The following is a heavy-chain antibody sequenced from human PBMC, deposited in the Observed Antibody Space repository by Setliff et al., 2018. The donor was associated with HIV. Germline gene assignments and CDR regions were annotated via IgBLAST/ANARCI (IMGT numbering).Heavy chain of an antibody. D-gene: IGHD2-8*02. CDR1: GYTLTTYG. CDR2: INTETGNP. J-gene: IGHJ4*02. CDR3: ARVGSYWSTFDY. Sequence: ASVKVSCKTSGYTLTTYGISWVRQAPGQGPEWMGWINTETGNPMYAQGFRGRLVFSLDTSVNTAYLQINSLKAEDTAMYYCARVGSYWSTFDYWGQGALVTVS. V-gene: IGHV7-4-1*02.